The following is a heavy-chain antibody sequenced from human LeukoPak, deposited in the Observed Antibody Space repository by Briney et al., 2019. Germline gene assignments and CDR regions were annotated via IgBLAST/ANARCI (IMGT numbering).Heavy chain of an antibody. V-gene: IGHV4-61*01. CDR1: GYSISSGYY. CDR2: IYYSGST. Sequence: SETLSLTCTVSGYSISSGYYWGWIRQPPGKGLERIGYIYYSGSTNYNPSLKSRVTISVDTSKSQFSLKLSSVTAADTAVYYCARGGYYGSGNDFRFDPWGQGTLVTVSS. CDR3: ARGGYYGSGNDFRFDP. D-gene: IGHD3-10*01. J-gene: IGHJ5*02.